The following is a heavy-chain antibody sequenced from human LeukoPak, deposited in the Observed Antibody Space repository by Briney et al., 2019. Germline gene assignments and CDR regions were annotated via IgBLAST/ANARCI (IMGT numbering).Heavy chain of an antibody. J-gene: IGHJ6*03. CDR3: AKDMGATVYYYMDV. V-gene: IGHV3-9*01. CDR1: GFAFDEYA. Sequence: GGSLKLYSAASGFAFDEYAKHWVRQAPGQGLKRVSGISWNSGSIGYADSVKGRFTISRDNAKNSLYLQMNSLRAEDTALYYCAKDMGATVYYYMDVWGKGTTVTVSS. D-gene: IGHD1-26*01. CDR2: ISWNSGSI.